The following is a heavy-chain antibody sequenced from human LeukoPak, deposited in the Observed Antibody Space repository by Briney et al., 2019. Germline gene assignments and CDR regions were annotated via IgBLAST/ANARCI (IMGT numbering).Heavy chain of an antibody. CDR3: ATLQDVITGTTGSNWFDP. J-gene: IGHJ5*02. CDR1: GYTLSELC. D-gene: IGHD1-14*01. CDR2: FHPEDGET. V-gene: IGHV1-24*01. Sequence: ASGKVSCKVSGYTLSELCMHWVRQAQGKGAEGRGGFHPEDGETIYAQKCQGRVTMTEDTSTDTAYMELSSLRSEDTAVYYCATLQDVITGTTGSNWFDPWGQGTLVTVSS.